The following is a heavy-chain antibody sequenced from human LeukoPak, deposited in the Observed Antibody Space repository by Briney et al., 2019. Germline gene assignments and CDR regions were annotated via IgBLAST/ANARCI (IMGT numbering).Heavy chain of an antibody. J-gene: IGHJ3*02. CDR2: IIPIFGTA. Sequence: SVKVSCKASGGTFSSYAISWVRQAPGQGLEWMGGIIPIFGTANYAQKFQGRDTITADKSTSTAYMELSSLRSEDTAVYYCARDGAAAGHDAFDIWGQGTMVTVSS. CDR3: ARDGAAAGHDAFDI. V-gene: IGHV1-69*06. D-gene: IGHD6-13*01. CDR1: GGTFSSYA.